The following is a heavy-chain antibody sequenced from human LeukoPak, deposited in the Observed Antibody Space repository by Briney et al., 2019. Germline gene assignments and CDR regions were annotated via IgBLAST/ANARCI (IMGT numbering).Heavy chain of an antibody. CDR1: GGSFSGYY. Sequence: PSETLSLTCAVYGGSFSGYYWSWIRQPPGKGLEWIGEINHSGSTNYNPSLKSRVTISVDTSKNQFSLKLSSVTAADTAVYYCARAIRIPRQGRFDYWGQGTLVTVSS. CDR3: ARAIRIPRQGRFDY. CDR2: INHSGST. J-gene: IGHJ4*02. V-gene: IGHV4-34*01.